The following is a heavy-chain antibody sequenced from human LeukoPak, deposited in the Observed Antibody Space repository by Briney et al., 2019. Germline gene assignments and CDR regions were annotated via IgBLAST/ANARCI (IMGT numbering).Heavy chain of an antibody. CDR1: GFTFSSYG. V-gene: IGHV3-30*18. CDR3: AKDSSISWHYFDY. D-gene: IGHD6-13*01. CDR2: ISHDAVNR. J-gene: IGHJ4*02. Sequence: GGSLRLSCAASGFTFSSYGMHWVRQSPGKGLEWLAVISHDAVNRYYLESEKGRFSISRDNSLDTVYLHMNNLRPDDTAVYYCAKDSSISWHYFDYWGQGTLVTVSS.